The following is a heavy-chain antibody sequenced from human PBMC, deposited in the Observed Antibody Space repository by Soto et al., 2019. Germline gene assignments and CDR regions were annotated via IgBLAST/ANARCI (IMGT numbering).Heavy chain of an antibody. CDR3: ATTRGLAVGGSFDY. V-gene: IGHV4-39*01. D-gene: IGHD3-10*01. J-gene: IGHJ4*02. CDR1: GGSITRRSSY. Sequence: SETLSLTCIVSGGSITRRSSYWAWIRQPPGKGLEWVGTFYDGNTYHNPSLRSRITIAVDTSKDQFSLKLNSVAAADTAFYYCATTRGLAVGGSFDYWGQGMLVTVSS. CDR2: FYDGNT.